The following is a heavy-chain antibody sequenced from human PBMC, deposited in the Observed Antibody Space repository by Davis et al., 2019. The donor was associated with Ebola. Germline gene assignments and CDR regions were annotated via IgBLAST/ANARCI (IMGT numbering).Heavy chain of an antibody. CDR2: IIPIFGTA. J-gene: IGHJ6*02. CDR3: ARESVTTLVPLHYDGMDV. Sequence: AASVKVSCKASGYTFTSYGISWVRQAPGQGLEWMGGIIPIFGTANYAQKFQGRVTITADESTSTAYMELSSLRSEDTAVYYCARESVTTLVPLHYDGMDVWGQGTTVTVSS. CDR1: GYTFTSYG. V-gene: IGHV1-69*13. D-gene: IGHD4-17*01.